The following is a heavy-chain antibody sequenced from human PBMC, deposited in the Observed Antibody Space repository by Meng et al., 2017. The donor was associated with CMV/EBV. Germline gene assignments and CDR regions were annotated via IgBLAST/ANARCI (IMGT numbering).Heavy chain of an antibody. CDR2: INSYNGDT. CDR3: ARDAIVVVPAATPEHRPGYYYYGMDV. Sequence: ASVKVSCKASGYTFTSYAINWVRQAPGQGLEWVGWINSYNGDTHYAQKLQDRVTVTTDTSTDTIYMELRSLRSEDTAVYYCARDAIVVVPAATPEHRPGYYYYGMDVWGQGTTVTVSS. V-gene: IGHV1-18*01. CDR1: GYTFTSYA. J-gene: IGHJ6*02. D-gene: IGHD2-2*01.